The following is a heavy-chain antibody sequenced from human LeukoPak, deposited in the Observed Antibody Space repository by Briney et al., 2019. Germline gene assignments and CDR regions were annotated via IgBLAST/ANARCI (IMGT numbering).Heavy chain of an antibody. J-gene: IGHJ3*01. CDR1: GYSFTGYY. D-gene: IGHD1-26*01. CDR2: INPNSGGT. Sequence: ASVKVFCKASGYSFTGYYMHWGRQAPGQGLEWMGWINPNSGGTGYAQIFQDRVTMTRDTSISTAYMELSRLRSDDTAVYYCARRLVDSDDGYDVWGQGTMVTVSS. V-gene: IGHV1-2*02. CDR3: ARRLVDSDDGYDV.